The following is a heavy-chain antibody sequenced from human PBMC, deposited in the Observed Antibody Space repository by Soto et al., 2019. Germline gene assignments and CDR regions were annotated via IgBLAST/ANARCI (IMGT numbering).Heavy chain of an antibody. Sequence: ASVKVSCKASGYTFTHYYIHWVRQAPGQGLEWMGIINPNGGITTYAQKFRAGFSMTRDTSTSTVYLELSSLRSEDSAVYYCATSVNSAMAFDYWGQGTLVTVS. D-gene: IGHD5-18*01. J-gene: IGHJ4*02. CDR2: INPNGGIT. CDR1: GYTFTHYY. CDR3: ATSVNSAMAFDY. V-gene: IGHV1-46*01.